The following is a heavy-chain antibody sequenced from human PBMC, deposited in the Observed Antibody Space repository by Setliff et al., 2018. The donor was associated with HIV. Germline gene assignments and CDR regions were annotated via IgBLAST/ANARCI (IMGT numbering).Heavy chain of an antibody. CDR3: ARDGVVPAAMDYYGLDV. CDR1: GGSISRSSYY. D-gene: IGHD2-2*01. J-gene: IGHJ6*02. CDR2: IYYSGST. Sequence: PSETLSLTCTVSGGSISRSSYYWGWIRQPPGKGLEWIGSIYYSGSTYYNPSLKSRVTMSVDTSKNQFSLKLSSVTAADTAVYYCARDGVVPAAMDYYGLDVWGQGTMVTVSS. V-gene: IGHV4-39*07.